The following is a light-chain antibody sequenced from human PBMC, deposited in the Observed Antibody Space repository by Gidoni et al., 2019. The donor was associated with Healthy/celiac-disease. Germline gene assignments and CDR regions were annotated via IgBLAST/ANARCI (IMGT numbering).Light chain of an antibody. CDR2: WVY. CDR3: QQYYSTPLT. Sequence: DIVMTQSPDSLALSLCERATINCKSSQSVLYSSNNKNYLAWYQQKPGQPPKRLIYWVYTRESWVPDRFSGSGSGTEFTLTISSRQAEDVAVYYCQQYYSTPLTFGGGTKVEIK. V-gene: IGKV4-1*01. J-gene: IGKJ4*01. CDR1: QSVLYSSNNKNY.